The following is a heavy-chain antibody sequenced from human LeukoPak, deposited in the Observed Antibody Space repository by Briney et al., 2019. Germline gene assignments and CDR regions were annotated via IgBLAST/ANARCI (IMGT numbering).Heavy chain of an antibody. CDR3: ARQTGAFDY. D-gene: IGHD2-8*02. V-gene: IGHV5-51*01. CDR1: QYSFTSYW. Sequence: GESLKISCKGSQYSFTSYWIGWARQMPGKGLEGMGIIYPGDSDTRYSPSFLGLVTISADKSITTGYLQWGSLMDSDTAMYYCARQTGAFDYWGQGTLVTVS. J-gene: IGHJ4*02. CDR2: IYPGDSDT.